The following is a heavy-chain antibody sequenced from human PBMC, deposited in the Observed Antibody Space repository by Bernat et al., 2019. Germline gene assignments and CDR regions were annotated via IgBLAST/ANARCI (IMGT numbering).Heavy chain of an antibody. Sequence: QVQLQESGPGLVKPSETLSLTCTVSGGSISSYYWSWIRQPPGKGLEWIGYIYYSGSTNYNPSLKRRVTISVDTSKNQFFLKLSSVTAADTAVYYCARGEVRRYWYFDLWGRGTLVTVSS. CDR2: IYYSGST. CDR3: ARGEVRRYWYFDL. J-gene: IGHJ2*01. V-gene: IGHV4-59*01. CDR1: GGSISSYY. D-gene: IGHD1-26*01.